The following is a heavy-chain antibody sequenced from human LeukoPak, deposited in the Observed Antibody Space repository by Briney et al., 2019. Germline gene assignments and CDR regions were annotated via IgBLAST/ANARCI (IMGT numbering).Heavy chain of an antibody. D-gene: IGHD2-15*01. Sequence: GGSLRLSCAASGFIFSSFGMHWVRQAPGKGLEWVVFIQDDESNKFYADSVKGRFTISRDNSKNTLFLQMNSLRPEDTALYYCAKQMVERPHYYYMDVWGKGTTVTVSS. CDR2: IQDDESNK. J-gene: IGHJ6*03. CDR1: GFIFSSFG. V-gene: IGHV3-30*02. CDR3: AKQMVERPHYYYMDV.